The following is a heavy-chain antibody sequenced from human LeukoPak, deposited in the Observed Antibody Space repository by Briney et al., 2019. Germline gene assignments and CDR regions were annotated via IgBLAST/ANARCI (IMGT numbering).Heavy chain of an antibody. CDR1: GGSISGSSYH. CDR3: APTYSYTRGGYDY. D-gene: IGHD5-18*01. V-gene: IGHV4-39*01. CDR2: INYSWHT. J-gene: IGHJ4*02. Sequence: SETLSLTCTVSGGSISGSSYHWGSIRQPPGKGLEWIGSINYSWHTYYNPSLESRVTISVDSSKNQFSLKVTSVTAADTALYYCAPTYSYTRGGYDYWGPGTLVTVSS.